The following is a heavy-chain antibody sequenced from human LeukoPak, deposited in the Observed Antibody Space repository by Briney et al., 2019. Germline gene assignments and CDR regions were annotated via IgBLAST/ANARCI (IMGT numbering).Heavy chain of an antibody. CDR3: ARAGGGGLRFLEWFSRDYYMDV. CDR1: GASIRSYS. CDR2: IYYSGST. D-gene: IGHD3-3*01. V-gene: IGHV4-30-4*08. J-gene: IGHJ6*03. Sequence: PSETLSLTCSVSGASIRSYSWSWLRQPPGKGLEWIGYIYYSGSTYYNPALKSRVTISVDTSKNQFSLKLSSVTAADTAVYYCARAGGGGLRFLEWFSRDYYMDVWGKGTTVTVSS.